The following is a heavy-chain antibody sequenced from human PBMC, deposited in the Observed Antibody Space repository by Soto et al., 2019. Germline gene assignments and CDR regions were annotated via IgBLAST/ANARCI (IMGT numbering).Heavy chain of an antibody. CDR1: GGTFSSYA. D-gene: IGHD4-17*01. CDR3: ARDPSSRPNDYGDYGWVGAFDI. CDR2: IIPIFGTA. J-gene: IGHJ3*02. V-gene: IGHV1-69*12. Sequence: QVQLVQSVAEVKKPGSSVKVSCKASGGTFSSYAISWVRQAPGQGLEWMGGIIPIFGTANYAQKFQGRVTITADESTSTAYMELSSLRSEDTAVYYCARDPSSRPNDYGDYGWVGAFDIWGQGTMVTVSS.